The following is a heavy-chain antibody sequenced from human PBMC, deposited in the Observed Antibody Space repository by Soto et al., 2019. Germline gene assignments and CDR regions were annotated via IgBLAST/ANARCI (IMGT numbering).Heavy chain of an antibody. CDR2: ISSSSSTI. CDR3: ARLDQFGQDALDI. Sequence: GGSLRLSCAASGFTFSSYSMNWVRQAPGKGLEWVSYISSSSSTIYYADSVKGRFTISRDNAKNSLYLQMNSLRAEDTAVYCCARLDQFGQDALDIWGQGTMVTVSS. J-gene: IGHJ3*02. CDR1: GFTFSSYS. D-gene: IGHD3-10*01. V-gene: IGHV3-48*01.